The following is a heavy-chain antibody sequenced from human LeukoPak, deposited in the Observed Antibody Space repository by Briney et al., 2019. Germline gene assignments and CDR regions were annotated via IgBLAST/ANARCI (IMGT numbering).Heavy chain of an antibody. D-gene: IGHD3-9*01. CDR1: GFTFGDYA. Sequence: PGRSLRLSCPASGFTFGDYAMTWVRHAPGKWLEWVGFIRVKAYRGTPEYSASVKASLTISRDDSKSSTCLQINSLKTQYTTVYYCTRNHDSLSLVWFDPWGQGTLVTVSS. V-gene: IGHV3-49*04. CDR2: IRVKAYRGTP. J-gene: IGHJ5*02. CDR3: TRNHDSLSLVWFDP.